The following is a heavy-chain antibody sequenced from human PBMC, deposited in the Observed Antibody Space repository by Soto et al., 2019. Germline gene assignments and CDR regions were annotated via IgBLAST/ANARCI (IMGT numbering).Heavy chain of an antibody. CDR1: GYTFTSYY. CDR3: ARAKSYDSSGYYPPDY. D-gene: IGHD3-22*01. V-gene: IGHV1-46*01. Sequence: ASVKVSCKASGYTFTSYYMHWVRQAPGQGLEWMGIINPSGGSTSCAQKFQGRVTMTRDTSTSTVYMELSSLRSEDTAVYYCARAKSYDSSGYYPPDYWGQGTLVTVSS. J-gene: IGHJ4*02. CDR2: INPSGGST.